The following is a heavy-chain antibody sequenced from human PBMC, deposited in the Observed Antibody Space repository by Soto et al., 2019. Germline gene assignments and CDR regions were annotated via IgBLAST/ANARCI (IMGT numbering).Heavy chain of an antibody. J-gene: IGHJ4*02. Sequence: EVQLVESGGGLVQPGGSLRLSCAASGFTFSSYWMHWVRQAPGKGLVWVSRINSDGSSTSYADSVKGRFTISRDNAKNTLYLQMNSLRAEATAVYYCASSGCTNGVCYTPYWGQGTLVTVSS. D-gene: IGHD2-8*01. CDR1: GFTFSSYW. CDR2: INSDGSST. CDR3: ASSGCTNGVCYTPY. V-gene: IGHV3-74*01.